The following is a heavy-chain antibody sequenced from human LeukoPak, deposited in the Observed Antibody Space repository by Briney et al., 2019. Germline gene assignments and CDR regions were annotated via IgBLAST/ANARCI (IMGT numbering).Heavy chain of an antibody. V-gene: IGHV4-39*07. CDR3: ASSVIRGKGFADY. J-gene: IGHJ4*02. Sequence: PSETLSLTCTVSGGSISSSSYYWGWIRQPPGKGLEWIGSIYYSGSTYYNPSLKSRVTMSVDTSKNQFSLKLSSVTAADTAVYYCASSVIRGKGFADYWGQGTLVTVSS. CDR1: GGSISSSSYY. CDR2: IYYSGST. D-gene: IGHD3-16*02.